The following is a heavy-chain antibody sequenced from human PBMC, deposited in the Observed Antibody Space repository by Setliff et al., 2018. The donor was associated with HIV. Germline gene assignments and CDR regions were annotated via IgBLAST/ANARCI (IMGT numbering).Heavy chain of an antibody. CDR3: AKDDGSGSIDH. CDR2: ISSSSSYI. D-gene: IGHD3-22*01. J-gene: IGHJ4*02. Sequence: PGGSLRLSCVASGFTLISYTMNWVRQAPGKGLEWVSSISSSSSYISYADSLKGRFTSSRDNSKNSLYLQMYSLRTEDTALYYCAKDDGSGSIDHWGLGTLVTVSS. CDR1: GFTLISYT. V-gene: IGHV3-21*04.